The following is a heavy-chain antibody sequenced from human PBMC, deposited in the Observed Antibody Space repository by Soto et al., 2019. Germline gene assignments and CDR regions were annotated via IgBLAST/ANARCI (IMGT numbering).Heavy chain of an antibody. D-gene: IGHD6-19*01. V-gene: IGHV3-48*02. CDR1: GFTFSSYT. Sequence: EVQLVESGGGLVQPGGSLRLSCAASGFTFSSYTMNWVRQAPGKGLEWVSYISSSSSTIYYADSVKGRFTISRDNAKNSLYLHMNSLRDEDTAVYYRAREGGIAVAGTSGYYWGQGTLVNVSS. CDR2: ISSSSSTI. J-gene: IGHJ4*02. CDR3: AREGGIAVAGTSGYY.